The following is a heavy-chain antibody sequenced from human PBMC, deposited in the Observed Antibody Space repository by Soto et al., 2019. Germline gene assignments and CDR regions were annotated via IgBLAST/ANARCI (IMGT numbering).Heavy chain of an antibody. CDR2: IDGSGGSL. V-gene: IGHV3-23*01. D-gene: IGHD2-21*02. Sequence: EVQLLESGGGLVQPGGALRLSCSASGFTFSSCAMNWVRQAPGQGLEWVSAIDGSGGSLYYADSVKGRFTISRDNSKTTLYLQMDSLRAEDTAVYYCAKGGGDSLRYGMDVWGQGTTVTVSS. J-gene: IGHJ6*02. CDR1: GFTFSSCA. CDR3: AKGGGDSLRYGMDV.